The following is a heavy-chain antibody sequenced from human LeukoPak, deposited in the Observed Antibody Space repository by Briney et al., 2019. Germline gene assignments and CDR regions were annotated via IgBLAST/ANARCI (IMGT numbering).Heavy chain of an antibody. D-gene: IGHD5/OR15-5a*01. V-gene: IGHV1-69*04. CDR2: IIPILGIA. CDR1: GGTFSSYA. CDR3: ARGVSTGGPNYSYSSGRNV. Sequence: SVKVSCKASGGTFSSYAISWVRQAPGQGLEWMGRIIPILGIANYAQKFQGRVTITADKSTSTAYMELSSLRSEDTAVYYCARGVSTGGPNYSYSSGRNVWGQGPTVTVS. J-gene: IGHJ6*02.